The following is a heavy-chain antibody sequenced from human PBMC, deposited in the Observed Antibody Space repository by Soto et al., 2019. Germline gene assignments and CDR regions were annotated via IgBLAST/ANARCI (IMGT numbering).Heavy chain of an antibody. J-gene: IGHJ5*02. CDR3: AREIAARNQNWFDP. D-gene: IGHD6-6*01. CDR1: GYTFTGYY. CDR2: INPNSGGT. V-gene: IGHV1-2*02. Sequence: GASVKVSCKASGYTFTGYYMHWVRQAAGQGLEWMGWINPNSGGTNYAQKFKGRVTMTRDTSISTAYMELSRLRSNDTAVNYCAREIAARNQNWFDPWGQGTLVTVSS.